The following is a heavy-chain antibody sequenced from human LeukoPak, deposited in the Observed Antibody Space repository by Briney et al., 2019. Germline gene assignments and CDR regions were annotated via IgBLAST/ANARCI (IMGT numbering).Heavy chain of an antibody. CDR2: IKHDGSEK. Sequence: PGGSLRLSCAASGFTFSRYSMNWVRQAPGKGLEWVASIKHDGSEKYYVDSVKGRFTISRDNAKNSLHLQMNSLRAEDTAVYYCARRVGFYGEYGDYCGQGTLVTVSS. CDR3: ARRVGFYGEYGDY. V-gene: IGHV3-7*01. J-gene: IGHJ4*02. D-gene: IGHD4-17*01. CDR1: GFTFSRYS.